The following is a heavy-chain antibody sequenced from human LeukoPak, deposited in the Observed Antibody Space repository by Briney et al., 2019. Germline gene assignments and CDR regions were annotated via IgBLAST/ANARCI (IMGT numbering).Heavy chain of an antibody. D-gene: IGHD3-10*01. V-gene: IGHV1-69*06. Sequence: ASVKVSCKASGGTFSSYAISWVRQAPGQGLEWMGGIIPIFGTANYAQKFQGRVTITADKSTSTAYMELSSLRSEDTAVYYCAVPAGSPPEYYFDYWGQGTLVTVSS. J-gene: IGHJ4*02. CDR1: GGTFSSYA. CDR3: AVPAGSPPEYYFDY. CDR2: IIPIFGTA.